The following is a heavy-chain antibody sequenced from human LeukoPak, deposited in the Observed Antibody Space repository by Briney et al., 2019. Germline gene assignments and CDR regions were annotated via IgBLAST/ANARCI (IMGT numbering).Heavy chain of an antibody. Sequence: GGSLRLYCAASGFTFSNACMSWVRQAPGKGLEWVAHIKSETDGVTTDYAAPVKDRFTNSRDDSIHTLYLQVNSLKSEITAVYYCSAGVGGSYCQFDYWGQGTLVTVSS. CDR2: IKSETDGVTT. V-gene: IGHV3-15*01. D-gene: IGHD1-26*01. CDR3: SAGVGGSYCQFDY. J-gene: IGHJ4*02. CDR1: GFTFSNAC.